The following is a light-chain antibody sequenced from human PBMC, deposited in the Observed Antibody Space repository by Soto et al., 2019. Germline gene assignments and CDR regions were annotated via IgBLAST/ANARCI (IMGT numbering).Light chain of an antibody. J-gene: IGKJ5*01. V-gene: IGKV1-9*01. CDR3: QQLNSYPIP. Sequence: PSSLSASVGDRVTITYRASQGISSYLAWYQQKPGKAPKLLIYAASTLQSGVPSRFSGSGSGTDFTLTISSLQPEDFATYYCQQLNSYPIPFGQGTRLEIK. CDR1: QGISSY. CDR2: AAS.